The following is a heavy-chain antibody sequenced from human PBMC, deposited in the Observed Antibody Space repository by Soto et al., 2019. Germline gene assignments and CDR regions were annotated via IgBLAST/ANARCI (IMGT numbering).Heavy chain of an antibody. CDR3: ARDLRNCSSTSCYRWFDP. J-gene: IGHJ5*02. Sequence: SETLSLTCTVSGGSISSGGYYWSWIRQHPGKGLEWIGYIYYSGSTYYNPSLKSRVTISVDTSKNQFSLKLSSVTAADTAVYYCARDLRNCSSTSCYRWFDPWGQGTLVTSPQ. V-gene: IGHV4-31*03. CDR2: IYYSGST. CDR1: GGSISSGGYY. D-gene: IGHD2-2*01.